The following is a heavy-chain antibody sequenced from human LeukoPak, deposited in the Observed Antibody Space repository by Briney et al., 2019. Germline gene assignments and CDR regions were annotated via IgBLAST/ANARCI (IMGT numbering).Heavy chain of an antibody. V-gene: IGHV3-48*01. Sequence: GGSLRLSCAASGFTFSSYSMNWVRQAPGKGLEWISYITTSDGAKNYADSVKGRFTISRDNAENSLYLQMSSLRAEDTAVYYCARGGSRHPSPEDYWGRGTLVTVSS. CDR1: GFTFSSYS. CDR2: ITTSDGAK. D-gene: IGHD1-1*01. J-gene: IGHJ4*02. CDR3: ARGGSRHPSPEDY.